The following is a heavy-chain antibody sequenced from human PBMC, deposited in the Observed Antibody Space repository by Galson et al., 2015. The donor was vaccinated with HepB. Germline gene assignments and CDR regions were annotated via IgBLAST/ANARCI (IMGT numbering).Heavy chain of an antibody. D-gene: IGHD4-17*01. CDR3: ARAHDYGDPWYFDL. CDR1: GGSISSSRYY. V-gene: IGHV4-39*01. CDR2: IYYSGST. J-gene: IGHJ2*01. Sequence: ETLSLTCTVSGGSISSSRYYWGWIRQPPGKGLEWIGSIYYSGSTYYNPSLKSRVTISVDTSKNQFSLKLSSVTAADTAVYYCARAHDYGDPWYFDLWGRGTLVTVSS.